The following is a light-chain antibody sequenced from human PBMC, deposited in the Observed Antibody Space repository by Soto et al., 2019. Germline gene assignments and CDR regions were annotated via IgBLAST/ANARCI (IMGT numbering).Light chain of an antibody. CDR2: DAS. V-gene: IGKV3-11*01. Sequence: EIVLTQSPATLSLSPGEIATLSCRASQRVSSYLAWYQQKSGQAPRLLIYDASNSATGIPARFSGSGPGTDFTLTISSLETEDFAIYYCQQRSNWPPVTFGGGNKVETK. J-gene: IGKJ4*01. CDR3: QQRSNWPPVT. CDR1: QRVSSY.